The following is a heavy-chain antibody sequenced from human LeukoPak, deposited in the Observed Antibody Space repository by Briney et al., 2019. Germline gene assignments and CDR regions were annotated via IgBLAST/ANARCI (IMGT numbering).Heavy chain of an antibody. Sequence: SETLSLTCAIYGGSFSGNYWSWIRQPPGTGLEWIGEINHSGSTKYNPSLKSRVTISVDTPKNQFSLALSSVTAADTAVYYCATPDSSGYYYLYWGQGTLVTVSS. CDR3: ATPDSSGYYYLY. V-gene: IGHV4-34*01. CDR2: INHSGST. D-gene: IGHD3-22*01. J-gene: IGHJ4*02. CDR1: GGSFSGNY.